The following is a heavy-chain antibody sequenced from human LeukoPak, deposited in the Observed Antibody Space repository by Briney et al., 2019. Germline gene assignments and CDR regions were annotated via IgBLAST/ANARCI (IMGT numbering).Heavy chain of an antibody. CDR3: ARGGITMVRGVNN. Sequence: GGSLGLSRAASGFTFSRYTMNWVRQAPGKGLEWVSSISSGSSYIYYADSLKGRFTNSRDNAKNSLYLQMNSLRAEDTAVYYCARGGITMVRGVNNWGRGTLVTVSS. CDR1: GFTFSRYT. J-gene: IGHJ4*02. CDR2: ISSGSSYI. V-gene: IGHV3-21*01. D-gene: IGHD3-10*01.